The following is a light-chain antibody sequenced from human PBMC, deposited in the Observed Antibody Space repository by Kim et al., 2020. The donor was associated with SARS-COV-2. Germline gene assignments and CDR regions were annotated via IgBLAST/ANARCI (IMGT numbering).Light chain of an antibody. J-gene: IGKJ1*01. CDR1: QSISSW. V-gene: IGKV1-5*01. CDR2: DAS. Sequence: DIQMTQSPSTLSASIGDRVTITCRASQSISSWLAWYQQKPGKAPKFLIYDASRLGSEVPSRFSGSGSGTEFTLTISSLQPDDFATYHCQQYKTYPRTFGQGTKVDIK. CDR3: QQYKTYPRT.